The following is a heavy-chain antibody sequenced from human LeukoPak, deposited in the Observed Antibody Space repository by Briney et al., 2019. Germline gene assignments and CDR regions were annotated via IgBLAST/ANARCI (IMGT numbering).Heavy chain of an antibody. Sequence: SETLSLTCAVYGGSFSGYYWSWIRQPPGKGLEWIGEINHSGSTNYNPSLKSRVTISVDTSKNQFSLKLSSVTAADTAVYYCARGVVVAARHLDYWGQGTLVTVSS. J-gene: IGHJ4*02. D-gene: IGHD2-15*01. CDR1: GGSFSGYY. CDR2: INHSGST. CDR3: ARGVVVAARHLDY. V-gene: IGHV4-34*01.